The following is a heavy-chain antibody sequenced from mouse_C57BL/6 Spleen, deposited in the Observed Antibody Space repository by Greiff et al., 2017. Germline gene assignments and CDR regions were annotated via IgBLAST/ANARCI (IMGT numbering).Heavy chain of an antibody. J-gene: IGHJ2*01. D-gene: IGHD6-1*01. V-gene: IGHV1-7*01. Sequence: QVHVKQSGAELAKPGASVKLSCKASGYTFTSYWMHWVKQRPGQGLEWIGYINPSSGYTKYNQKFKDKATLTADKSSSTAYMQLSSLTYEDSAVYYCARSATKAYYFDYWGQGTTLTVSS. CDR3: ARSATKAYYFDY. CDR1: GYTFTSYW. CDR2: INPSSGYT.